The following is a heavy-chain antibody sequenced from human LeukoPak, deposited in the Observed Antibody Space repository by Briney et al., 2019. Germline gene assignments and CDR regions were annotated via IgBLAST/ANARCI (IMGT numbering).Heavy chain of an antibody. CDR2: IYRGGST. V-gene: IGHV3-66*04. CDR1: GFAFSFFA. Sequence: PGGSLRLSCEASGFAFSFFAMSWVRQAPGKGLEWVSVIYRGGSTNYADSVKGRFTISRDTSKNTLYLQMNSLRAEDTAVYYCARLSANSSAYFFDYWGQGTLVTVSS. D-gene: IGHD3-22*01. CDR3: ARLSANSSAYFFDY. J-gene: IGHJ4*02.